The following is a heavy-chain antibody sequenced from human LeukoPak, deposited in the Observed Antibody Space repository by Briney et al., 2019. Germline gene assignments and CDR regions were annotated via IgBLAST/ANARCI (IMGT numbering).Heavy chain of an antibody. CDR1: GGTFSSYA. V-gene: IGHV1-69*13. CDR2: IIPIFGTA. Sequence: GASVKVSCKASGGTFSSYAISWVRQAPGQGLEWMGGIIPIFGTANYAQKFQGRVTITADESTSTAYMELSSLRSEDTAVYYCARVGLGGGYDSRGVRYFDYWGQGTLVTVSS. J-gene: IGHJ4*02. CDR3: ARVGLGGGYDSRGVRYFDY. D-gene: IGHD3-22*01.